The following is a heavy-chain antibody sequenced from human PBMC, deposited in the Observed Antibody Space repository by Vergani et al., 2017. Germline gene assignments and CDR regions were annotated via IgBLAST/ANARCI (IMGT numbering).Heavy chain of an antibody. CDR1: GASIRSSNYY. V-gene: IGHV4-39*01. Sequence: QLQLQESGPGLLKPSATLSLTCSVSGASIRSSNYYWGWIRQPPGKGLEWIASIYYSGNTYYNPSLKSRVTISVDTSKNQFSLKLSSVTAADTAVYFCARHSTVEWLVKLGWIDPWGQGSLVTVSS. CDR3: ARHSTVEWLVKLGWIDP. D-gene: IGHD6-19*01. CDR2: IYYSGNT. J-gene: IGHJ5*02.